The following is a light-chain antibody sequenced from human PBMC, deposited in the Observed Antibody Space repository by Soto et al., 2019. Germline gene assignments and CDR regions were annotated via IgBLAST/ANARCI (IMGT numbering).Light chain of an antibody. V-gene: IGKV3-20*01. CDR3: QQYGSSPTT. Sequence: EIVLTQSPGTLSFSPGERATLSCRASQSVSSDYLAWYQQKPGQAPRLLIYGASSRATGIPDRFSGSGSGTDFTLTVSRLEPEDFAVFYCQQYGSSPTTFGQGTKVDIK. CDR1: QSVSSDY. J-gene: IGKJ2*01. CDR2: GAS.